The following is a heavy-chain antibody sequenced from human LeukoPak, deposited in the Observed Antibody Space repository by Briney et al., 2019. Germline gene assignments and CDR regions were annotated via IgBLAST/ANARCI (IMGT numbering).Heavy chain of an antibody. Sequence: SESLSLTCTVSGGSINTYYWSWIRQTAGKGLEWIGRIYTSGRTDYNPSLKSRVTMSVDTSKNQFSLKLNSVTAADTAVYYCARERGLWPAYDYCMDVWGKGTMVTVSS. V-gene: IGHV4-4*07. CDR3: ARERGLWPAYDYCMDV. D-gene: IGHD3-16*01. CDR2: IYTSGRT. CDR1: GGSINTYY. J-gene: IGHJ6*03.